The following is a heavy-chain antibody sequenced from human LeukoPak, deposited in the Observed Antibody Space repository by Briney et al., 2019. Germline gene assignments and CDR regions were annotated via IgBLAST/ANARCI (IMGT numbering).Heavy chain of an antibody. Sequence: GGSLRLSCAASGFPFSNCAMHWVRQAPGKGLVWVAIIPLDSTNKYYADSVKGRFTISRDNSKNTLYLQMNSLRSEDTAVYYCARDSWGPDYWGQGTLVIVSS. D-gene: IGHD7-27*01. V-gene: IGHV3-30*03. CDR1: GFPFSNCA. J-gene: IGHJ4*02. CDR2: IPLDSTNK. CDR3: ARDSWGPDY.